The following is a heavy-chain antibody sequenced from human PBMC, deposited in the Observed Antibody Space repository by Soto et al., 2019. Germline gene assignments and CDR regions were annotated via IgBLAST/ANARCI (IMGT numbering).Heavy chain of an antibody. V-gene: IGHV4-39*01. Sequence: PSETLSLTCTVSGGSISSSSYYWGWIRQPPGKGLEWIGSIYYSGSTYYNPSLKSRVNISVDTSKNQFSLKLSSVTAADTAVYYCARLARNVVVPAAKKLNWFDPWGQGTLVTVSS. CDR2: IYYSGST. CDR3: ARLARNVVVPAAKKLNWFDP. CDR1: GGSISSSSYY. J-gene: IGHJ5*02. D-gene: IGHD2-2*01.